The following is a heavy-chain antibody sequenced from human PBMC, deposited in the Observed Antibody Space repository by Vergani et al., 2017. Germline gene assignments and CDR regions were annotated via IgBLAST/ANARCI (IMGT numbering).Heavy chain of an antibody. CDR2: ISGSGGST. J-gene: IGHJ4*02. V-gene: IGHV3-23*01. CDR1: GFTFSSYA. D-gene: IGHD3-3*01. Sequence: EVQLLESGGGLVQPGGSLRLSCAASGFTFSSYAMSWVRQAPGKGLEWVSDISGSGGSTYYADSGKGRFTISRDNSKNTLYLQMNSLRAEDTAVYYCAKFDNYDFWSGYYCFDYWGQGTLVTVSS. CDR3: AKFDNYDFWSGYYCFDY.